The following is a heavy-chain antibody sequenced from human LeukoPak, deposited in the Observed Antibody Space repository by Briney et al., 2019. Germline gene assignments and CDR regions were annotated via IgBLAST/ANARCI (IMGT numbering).Heavy chain of an antibody. J-gene: IGHJ4*02. D-gene: IGHD3-22*01. Sequence: GGSLRLSCAASGFTFSDYYMSWIRQAPAKGLEWVSYISSSGSTIYYADSVKGRFTISRDNAKNSLYLQMNSLRAEDTAVYYCARDSFGESYYYDSSGYYHDYWGQGTLVTVSS. V-gene: IGHV3-11*04. CDR3: ARDSFGESYYYDSSGYYHDY. CDR1: GFTFSDYY. CDR2: ISSSGSTI.